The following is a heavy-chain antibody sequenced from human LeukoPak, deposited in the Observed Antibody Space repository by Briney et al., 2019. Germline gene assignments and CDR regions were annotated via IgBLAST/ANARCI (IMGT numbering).Heavy chain of an antibody. CDR1: GFTFSSYA. D-gene: IGHD3-22*01. CDR3: AKDMTYYYDSSGYY. Sequence: PGGSLRLSCAASGFTFSSYAMSWFRQAPGKGLDWVSAISGSGGSTYYADSVKGRFTISRDNSKNTLYLQMNSLRAEDTAVYYCAKDMTYYYDSSGYYWGQGTLVTVSS. J-gene: IGHJ4*02. CDR2: ISGSGGST. V-gene: IGHV3-23*01.